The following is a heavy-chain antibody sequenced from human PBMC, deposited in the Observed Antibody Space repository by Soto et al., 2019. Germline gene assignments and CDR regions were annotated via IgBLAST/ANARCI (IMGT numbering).Heavy chain of an antibody. CDR3: ARDILFDY. V-gene: IGHV1-3*01. J-gene: IGHJ4*02. CDR2: INAGNGNT. Sequence: ASVKVSCKASEYTFANYALHWVRQAPGQRLEWMGWINAGNGNTKYSQKCQGRVTITRDTSASTAYMELSSLRSEDTAVYYCARDILFDYWGQGSLVTVSS. D-gene: IGHD2-15*01. CDR1: EYTFANYA.